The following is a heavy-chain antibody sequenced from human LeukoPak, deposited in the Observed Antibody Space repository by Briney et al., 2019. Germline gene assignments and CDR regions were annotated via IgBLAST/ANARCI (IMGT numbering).Heavy chain of an antibody. Sequence: PGGSLRLSCAASGFTFRRYWMHWVRQAPGKGLVWVSRINDDGSSISYADSVKGRFTISRDNANNTLYLQMNSLRAEETAVYYCARDFAPYTSGWPSYWGQGTLVTVSS. CDR2: INDDGSSI. CDR3: ARDFAPYTSGWPSY. V-gene: IGHV3-74*01. CDR1: GFTFRRYW. D-gene: IGHD6-19*01. J-gene: IGHJ4*02.